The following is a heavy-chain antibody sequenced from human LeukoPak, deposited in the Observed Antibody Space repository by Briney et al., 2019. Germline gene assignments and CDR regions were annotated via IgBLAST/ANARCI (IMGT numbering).Heavy chain of an antibody. J-gene: IGHJ4*02. CDR3: ARPPRGFGFDY. Sequence: GGSLRLSRAASGLSFSSYWMHWVRPGPGKGGVWVSRINGDGTSTSYADSVKGRFTISRGNARNTVYLQMNSLRVEDTAVYYCARPPRGFGFDYWGLGTLVTVSS. CDR1: GLSFSSYW. D-gene: IGHD3-10*01. CDR2: INGDGTST. V-gene: IGHV3-74*01.